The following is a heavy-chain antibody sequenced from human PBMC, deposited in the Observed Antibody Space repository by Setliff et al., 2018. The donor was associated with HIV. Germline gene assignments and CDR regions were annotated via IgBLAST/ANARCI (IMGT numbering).Heavy chain of an antibody. CDR3: ARQPYDSRSFGWFDP. CDR2: IDSSGTT. Sequence: PSETLSLTCTVSGGSITDPHYYWSWIRQPAGKGLEWIGHIDSSGTTNYNPSLKSRVTISVDTSKMQFSLKLNSVSAADTAVYYCARQPYDSRSFGWFDPWGQGTLVTVSS. J-gene: IGHJ5*02. V-gene: IGHV4-61*09. CDR1: GGSITDPHYY. D-gene: IGHD3-10*01.